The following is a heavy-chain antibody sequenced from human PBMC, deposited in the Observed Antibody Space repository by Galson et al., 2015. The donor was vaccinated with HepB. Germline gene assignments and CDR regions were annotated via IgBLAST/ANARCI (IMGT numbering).Heavy chain of an antibody. CDR1: GFTFSSYG. Sequence: SLRLSCAASGFTFSSYGMHWVRQAPGKGLEWVAVISYDGGNKYYADSVKGRFTISRDNSKNTLYLQMNSLRAEDTAVFYCAKDSKGDLLPDYWGQGTLVTVSS. D-gene: IGHD1-26*01. V-gene: IGHV3-30*18. J-gene: IGHJ4*02. CDR2: ISYDGGNK. CDR3: AKDSKGDLLPDY.